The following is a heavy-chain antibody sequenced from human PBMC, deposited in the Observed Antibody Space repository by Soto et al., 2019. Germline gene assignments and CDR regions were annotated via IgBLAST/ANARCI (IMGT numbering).Heavy chain of an antibody. J-gene: IGHJ4*02. V-gene: IGHV4-39*07. CDR1: GDSISTNSYS. CDR3: ARDKITGLFDY. Sequence: PSETLSLTCTVSGDSISTNSYSWGWIRQPPGQGLEWIGEINHSGSTNYNPSLKSRVTISVDTSKNQFSLKLTSVTAADTAVYYCARDKITGLFDYWGQGTLVTVSS. CDR2: INHSGST. D-gene: IGHD2-8*02.